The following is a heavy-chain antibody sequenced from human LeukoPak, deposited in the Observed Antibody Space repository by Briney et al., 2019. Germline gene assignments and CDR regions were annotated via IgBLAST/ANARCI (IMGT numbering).Heavy chain of an antibody. J-gene: IGHJ4*02. V-gene: IGHV3-74*01. Sequence: PGGSLRLSCAASGFTFSSYWMHWVRQAPGKGLVWVSRINTDGSSTSYADSVKGRFTISRDNAKNSLYLQMNSLRAEDTALYYCAKGYCSSTSCTFDYWGQGTLVTVSS. CDR2: INTDGSST. CDR3: AKGYCSSTSCTFDY. CDR1: GFTFSSYW. D-gene: IGHD2-2*01.